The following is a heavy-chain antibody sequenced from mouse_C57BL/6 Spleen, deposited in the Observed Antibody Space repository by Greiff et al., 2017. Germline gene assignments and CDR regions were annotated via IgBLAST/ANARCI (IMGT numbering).Heavy chain of an antibody. J-gene: IGHJ4*01. V-gene: IGHV1-7*01. CDR2: INPSSGYT. D-gene: IGHD1-1*01. CDR1: GYTFTSYW. Sequence: QVHVKQSGAELAKPGASVKLSCKASGYTFTSYWMHWVKQRPGQGLEWIGYINPSSGYTKYNQKFKDKATLTADKSSSTAYMQLSSLTYEDSAVYYCARRRATVVATDYAMDYWGQGTSVTVSS. CDR3: ARRRATVVATDYAMDY.